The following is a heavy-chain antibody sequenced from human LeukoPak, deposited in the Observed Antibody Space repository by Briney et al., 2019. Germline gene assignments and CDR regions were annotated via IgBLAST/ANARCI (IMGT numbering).Heavy chain of an antibody. Sequence: ASVKVSCKTSGYSFTRHWIHWVRQAPGQGLEWVGIINPDGGYTVYAQKFQGRVSVTRDMSSSTVYMELSRLRYEDTAVYYCARAHSNDDKSWWFYPWGQGTLVSVSA. J-gene: IGHJ5*02. V-gene: IGHV1-46*01. CDR2: INPDGGYT. D-gene: IGHD3-9*01. CDR3: ARAHSNDDKSWWFYP. CDR1: GYSFTRHW.